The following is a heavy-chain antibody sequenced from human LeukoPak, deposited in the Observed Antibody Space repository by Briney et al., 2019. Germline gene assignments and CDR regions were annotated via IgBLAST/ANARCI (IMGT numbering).Heavy chain of an antibody. CDR3: ARTYIPSDAFNI. Sequence: SETLSLTCAAYGGSFSDYFWNWIRQPPGKGLEWIGCIYYSGNTNYNPSLKSRVTISVDTSRNQFSLKLRSVTAADTAVYYCARTYIPSDAFNIWGQGTLVTVSS. CDR1: GGSFSDYF. CDR2: IYYSGNT. D-gene: IGHD2-21*01. V-gene: IGHV4-59*01. J-gene: IGHJ3*02.